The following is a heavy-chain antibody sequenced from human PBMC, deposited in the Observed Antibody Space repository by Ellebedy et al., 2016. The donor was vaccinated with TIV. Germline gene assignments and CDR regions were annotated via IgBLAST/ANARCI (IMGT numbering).Heavy chain of an antibody. CDR1: GFTVSSVY. V-gene: IGHV3-66*01. CDR2: IYSDAAT. J-gene: IGHJ6*02. Sequence: PGGSLRLSCAASGFTVSSVYVSWVRQAPGQGLEWLSVIYSDAATYYADSVKARFTISRDNSKNTLYLQMNSLRAEDTAVYYCARGFRFGMDVWGQGTTVTVSS. D-gene: IGHD3-10*01. CDR3: ARGFRFGMDV.